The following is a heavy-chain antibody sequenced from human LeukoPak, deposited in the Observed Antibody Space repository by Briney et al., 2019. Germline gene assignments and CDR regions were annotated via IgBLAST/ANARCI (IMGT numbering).Heavy chain of an antibody. Sequence: GESLKISCKGSGYSFTNYWIGWVRQMPGKGLEWMGIHYPGDSETRYDPSFQGQVTISADSSTSTAYLQWSSLRASDTAMYYCARASRDGYNQNFDHWGQGTLVTVSS. D-gene: IGHD5-24*01. CDR1: GYSFTNYW. CDR2: HYPGDSET. J-gene: IGHJ4*02. CDR3: ARASRDGYNQNFDH. V-gene: IGHV5-51*01.